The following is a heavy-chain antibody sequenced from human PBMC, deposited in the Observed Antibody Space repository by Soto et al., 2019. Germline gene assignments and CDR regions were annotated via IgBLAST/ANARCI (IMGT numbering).Heavy chain of an antibody. Sequence: SETLSLTXAVSGYSISSSNWWGWFRQPPGKGLEWIGYIYYSGSTNYNPSLKSRVTISVDTSNNQFSLELSSVTAADTAVYYCARGLITGSQYSGGWYDFDSGGQGTQVTVSS. D-gene: IGHD6-19*01. CDR2: IYYSGST. V-gene: IGHV4-28*03. CDR1: GYSISSSNW. J-gene: IGHJ4*02. CDR3: ARGLITGSQYSGGWYDFDS.